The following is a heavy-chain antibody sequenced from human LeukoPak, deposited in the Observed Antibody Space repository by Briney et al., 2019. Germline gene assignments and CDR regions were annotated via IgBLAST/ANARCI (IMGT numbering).Heavy chain of an antibody. D-gene: IGHD3-10*01. CDR2: INPNSGGT. J-gene: IGHJ4*02. V-gene: IGHV1-2*02. Sequence: GASVKVSCKASGYTFTGYYMHWLRQAPGQGLEWMGWINPNSGGTNYAQKFQGRVTMTRDTSISTAYMELSRLRSDDTAVYYCARSYYGSGSLYRYWGQGTLVTVSS. CDR3: ARSYYGSGSLYRY. CDR1: GYTFTGYY.